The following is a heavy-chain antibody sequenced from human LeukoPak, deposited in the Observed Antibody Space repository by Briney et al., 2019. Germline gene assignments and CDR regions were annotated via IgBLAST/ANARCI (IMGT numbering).Heavy chain of an antibody. CDR2: INPSDGST. CDR3: ARDRDYYDSGSSWFDP. Sequence: ASVKVSCKASEYTFINSYMHWVRQPPGQGLEWMGIINPSDGSTNYAQIFQGRGTMTRDTSTNTVYMELRSLRSEDTAMYYCARDRDYYDSGSSWFDPWGQGTLVTVSS. V-gene: IGHV1-46*01. D-gene: IGHD3-10*01. CDR1: EYTFINSY. J-gene: IGHJ5*02.